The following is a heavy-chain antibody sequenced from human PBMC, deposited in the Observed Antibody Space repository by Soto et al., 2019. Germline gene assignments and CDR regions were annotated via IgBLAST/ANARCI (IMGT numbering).Heavy chain of an antibody. CDR3: AMTRNQPLLLEGHFDY. D-gene: IGHD2-21*02. CDR1: GGTFSSYA. V-gene: IGHV1-69*13. Sequence: SVKVSCKASGGTFSSYAISWVRQAPGQGLEWMGGIIPIFGTANYAQKFQGRVTITADESTSTAYMELSSLRSEDTAVYYCAMTRNQPLLLEGHFDYWGQGTLVTVSS. CDR2: IIPIFGTA. J-gene: IGHJ4*02.